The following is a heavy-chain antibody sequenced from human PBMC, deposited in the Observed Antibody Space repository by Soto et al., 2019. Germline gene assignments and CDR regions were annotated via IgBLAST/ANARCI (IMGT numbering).Heavy chain of an antibody. V-gene: IGHV3-11*01. J-gene: IGHJ4*02. Sequence: PGGSLRLSCAASGFTFSDYYMSWIRQAPGKGLEWVSYIGSSDNIIYYADSVKGRFTISRDNAKNTLYLQMNSLRAEDTAVYYCAKDAVATDNSVRGADYFDYWGQGTLVTVSS. CDR3: AKDAVATDNSVRGADYFDY. CDR2: IGSSDNII. CDR1: GFTFSDYY. D-gene: IGHD3-10*01.